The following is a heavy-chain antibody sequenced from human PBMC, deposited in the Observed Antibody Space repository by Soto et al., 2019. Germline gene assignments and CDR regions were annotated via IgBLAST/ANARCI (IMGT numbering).Heavy chain of an antibody. D-gene: IGHD5-18*01. J-gene: IGHJ6*02. CDR2: IYYSGST. CDR3: ARGGGGYSYGPIYYYGMDV. CDR1: GGSISSGGYY. Sequence: SETLSLTCTVSGGSISSGGYYWSWIRQHPGKGLEWIGYIYYSGSTSYNPSLKSRLTISVDTSKNQFSLKLSSVTAADTAVYYCARGGGGYSYGPIYYYGMDVWGQGTTVTVSS. V-gene: IGHV4-31*03.